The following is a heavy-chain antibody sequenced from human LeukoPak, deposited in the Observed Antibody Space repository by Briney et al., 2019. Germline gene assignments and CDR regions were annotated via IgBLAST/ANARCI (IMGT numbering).Heavy chain of an antibody. CDR3: AKDGKLQYFDWSDY. J-gene: IGHJ4*02. CDR1: GFTFSSYA. V-gene: IGHV3-23*01. CDR2: ISGSGGST. Sequence: GGSLRLSCAASGFTFSSYAMNWVRQAPGKGLEWVSTISGSGGSTYYADSVKGRFTIPRDNSKNTLYLQMNSLRAEDTAVYYCAKDGKLQYFDWSDYWGQGTLVTVSS. D-gene: IGHD3-9*01.